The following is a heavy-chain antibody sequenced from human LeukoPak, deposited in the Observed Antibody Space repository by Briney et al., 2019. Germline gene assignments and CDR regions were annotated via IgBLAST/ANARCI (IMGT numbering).Heavy chain of an antibody. Sequence: PGGSLRLSCAASGFTFSSYEMNWVRQAPGKGLEWVSYISSSGSNTYYADSVKGRFTISGDNAKNSLYLQVNSLRAEDTAVYYCARDRIYYDSSGYYLLDYWGQGTLVTVSS. D-gene: IGHD3-22*01. V-gene: IGHV3-48*03. CDR2: ISSSGSNT. J-gene: IGHJ4*02. CDR1: GFTFSSYE. CDR3: ARDRIYYDSSGYYLLDY.